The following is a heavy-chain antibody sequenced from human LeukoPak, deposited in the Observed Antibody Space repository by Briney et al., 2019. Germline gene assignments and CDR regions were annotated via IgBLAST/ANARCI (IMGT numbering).Heavy chain of an antibody. Sequence: PGGSLRLSCVASGFTFNSYAMSWVRQAPGKGLEWVSAITGLGTVDNAGSVRGRFTISRDNSKSTLFLQMDSLKPEDTATYYWARRRYESSGHFDYWGQGALVTVSS. CDR2: ITGLGTV. J-gene: IGHJ4*02. V-gene: IGHV3-23*01. CDR1: GFTFNSYA. CDR3: ARRRYESSGHFDY. D-gene: IGHD3-22*01.